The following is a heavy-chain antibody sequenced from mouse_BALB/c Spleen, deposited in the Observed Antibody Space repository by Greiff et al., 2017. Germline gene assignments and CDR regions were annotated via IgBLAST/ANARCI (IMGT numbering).Heavy chain of an antibody. Sequence: QVQLQQSGAELAKPGASVKMSCKASGYTFTSYWMHWVKQRPGQGLEWIGYINPSTGYTEYNQKFKDKATLTADKSSSTAYMQLSSLTSEDSAVYYGARGGDYDWYFDVWGAGTTVTVSS. CDR2: INPSTGYT. CDR3: ARGGDYDWYFDV. J-gene: IGHJ1*01. CDR1: GYTFTSYW. V-gene: IGHV1-7*01. D-gene: IGHD2-4*01.